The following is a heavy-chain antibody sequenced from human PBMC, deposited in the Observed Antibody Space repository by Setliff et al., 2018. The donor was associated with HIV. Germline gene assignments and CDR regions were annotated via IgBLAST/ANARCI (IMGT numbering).Heavy chain of an antibody. CDR2: IHYNEKT. Sequence: SETLSLTCTVSGGSASNSRYYWAWIRQPPGKGLEYIGSIHYNEKTYYNPPLKSRVAISIDTSKNQFSLNLTSVTAADTAVYYCASRIYYYDSNNFLREEGSDPWGQGTLVTVSS. CDR1: GGSASNSRYY. CDR3: ASRIYYYDSNNFLREEGSDP. D-gene: IGHD3-22*01. V-gene: IGHV4-39*01. J-gene: IGHJ5*02.